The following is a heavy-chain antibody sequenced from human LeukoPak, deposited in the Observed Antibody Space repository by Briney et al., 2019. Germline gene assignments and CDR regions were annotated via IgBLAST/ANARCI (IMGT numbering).Heavy chain of an antibody. V-gene: IGHV3-7*03. CDR1: GFSFSNYW. J-gene: IGHJ4*02. Sequence: PGGSLRLSCAASGFSFSNYWMTWVRQAPGKGLEWVASIKQDGGEKHYVDSVKGRFTISRDNSKNTLYLQMNSLRAEDTAVYYCAKYPGTLSYYFDYWGQGTLVTVSS. CDR3: AKYPGTLSYYFDY. D-gene: IGHD6-13*01. CDR2: IKQDGGEK.